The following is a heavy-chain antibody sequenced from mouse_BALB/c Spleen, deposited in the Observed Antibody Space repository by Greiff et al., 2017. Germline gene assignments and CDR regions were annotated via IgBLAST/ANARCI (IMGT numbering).Heavy chain of an antibody. V-gene: IGHV14-3*02. CDR3: APSLLRLRRAMDY. D-gene: IGHD1-2*01. CDR1: GFNIKDTY. J-gene: IGHJ4*01. Sequence: VQLKESGAELVKPGASVKLSCTASGFNIKDTYMHWVKQRPEQGLEWIGRIDPANGNTKYDPKFQGKATITADTSSNTAYLQLSSLTSEDTAVYVCAPSLLRLRRAMDYWGQGTSVTVSA. CDR2: IDPANGNT.